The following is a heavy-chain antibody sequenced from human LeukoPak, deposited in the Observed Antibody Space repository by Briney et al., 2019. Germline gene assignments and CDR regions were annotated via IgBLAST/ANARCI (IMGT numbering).Heavy chain of an antibody. V-gene: IGHV3-23*01. J-gene: IGHJ4*02. CDR3: AKDTAYSGYDLGVDY. D-gene: IGHD5-12*01. Sequence: GGSLRLSCAASGFTFRNYVMSWVRQAPGKGLEWVSAISGSGGSTYYADSVKGRFTISRDNSKNTLYLQMNSLRAEDTAVYYCAKDTAYSGYDLGVDYWGQGTLVTVSS. CDR2: ISGSGGST. CDR1: GFTFRNYV.